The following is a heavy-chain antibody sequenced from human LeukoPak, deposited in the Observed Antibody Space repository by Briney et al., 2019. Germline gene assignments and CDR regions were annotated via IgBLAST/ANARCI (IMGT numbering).Heavy chain of an antibody. CDR1: GFTFSSYA. D-gene: IGHD3-10*01. CDR2: ISGSGGDR. Sequence: PGGSLRLSCAGSGFTFSSYAMSWVRQAPGKGLEWVSAISGSGGDRYYADSVKGRFTISRDNSKNTVYLQMNSLRVDDTAVYYCARGDYGSGSPYYYYYMDVWGKGTTVTISS. V-gene: IGHV3-23*01. J-gene: IGHJ6*03. CDR3: ARGDYGSGSPYYYYYMDV.